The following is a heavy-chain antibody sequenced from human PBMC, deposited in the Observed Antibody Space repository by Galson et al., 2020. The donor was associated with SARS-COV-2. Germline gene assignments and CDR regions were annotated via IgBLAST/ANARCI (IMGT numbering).Heavy chain of an antibody. D-gene: IGHD1-26*01. CDR2: ISKRGTGT. V-gene: IGHV3-23*01. CDR1: GFTFSDYA. CDR3: TKDPRVGTLR. J-gene: IGHJ4*02. Sequence: GESLKISCAASGFTFSDYAMSWVRQAPGKGLEWVSTISKRGTGTYYADSVKGRFTISRDNSKNMLYLQMNSLRAEDTAVYYCTKDPRVGTLRWGQGTLVTVSS.